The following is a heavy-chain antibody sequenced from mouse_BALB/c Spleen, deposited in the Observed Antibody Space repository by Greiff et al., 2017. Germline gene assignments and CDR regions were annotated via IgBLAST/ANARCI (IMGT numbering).Heavy chain of an antibody. CDR1: GYTFTSYV. J-gene: IGHJ1*01. Sequence: EVQRVESGPELVKPGASVTISCKASGYTFTSYVMHWVKQKPGQGLEWIGYINPYNDGTKYNEKFKGKATLTSDKSYSTAYMELSSLTSEDSAVYYCTRGGGCFDDWGAGTTVTVSS. CDR2: INPYNDGT. CDR3: TRGGGCFDD. D-gene: IGHD1-1*02. V-gene: IGHV1-14*01.